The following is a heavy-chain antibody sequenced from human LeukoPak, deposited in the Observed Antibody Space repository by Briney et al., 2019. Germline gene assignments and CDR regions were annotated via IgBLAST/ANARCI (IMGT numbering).Heavy chain of an antibody. CDR1: GDSISSNNW. V-gene: IGHV4-4*02. CDR3: ARGRTRYSSGWYGDY. J-gene: IGHJ4*02. Sequence: SETLSLTCAVSGDSISSNNWWSWVRQPPGKGLQWIGEIYHSGGTNYNPSLRSRVTISIDKSKNHFSLNLTSVTAADTAVYYCARGRTRYSSGWYGDYWGQGTLVTVSS. D-gene: IGHD6-19*01. CDR2: IYHSGGT.